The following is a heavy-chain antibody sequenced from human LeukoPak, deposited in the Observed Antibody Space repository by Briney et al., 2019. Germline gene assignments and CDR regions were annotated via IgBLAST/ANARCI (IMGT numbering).Heavy chain of an antibody. CDR2: INPNSGGT. CDR1: GYPFTGYY. V-gene: IGHV1-2*02. Sequence: ASVKVSCKASGYPFTGYYMHWVRQAPGQGLEWMGWINPNSGGTNYAQKFQGRVTMTRDTSISTAYMELSRLRSDDTAVYYCARLTYGDYAYYFDYWGQGTLVTVSS. CDR3: ARLTYGDYAYYFDY. D-gene: IGHD4-17*01. J-gene: IGHJ4*02.